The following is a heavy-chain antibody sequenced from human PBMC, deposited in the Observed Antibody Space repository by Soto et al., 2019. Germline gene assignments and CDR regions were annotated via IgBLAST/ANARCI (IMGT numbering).Heavy chain of an antibody. D-gene: IGHD2-2*01. Sequence: EVQLVESGGGLVKPGGSLRLSCAASGFTFSSYSMNWVRQAPGKGLEWVSSISSSSSYIYYADSGKGRFTISRDNAKNSLYLQMNSLRAEDTAVYYCARDGTRYCSSTSCYYYYGMDVWGQGTTVTVSS. J-gene: IGHJ6*02. CDR3: ARDGTRYCSSTSCYYYYGMDV. CDR2: ISSSSSYI. V-gene: IGHV3-21*01. CDR1: GFTFSSYS.